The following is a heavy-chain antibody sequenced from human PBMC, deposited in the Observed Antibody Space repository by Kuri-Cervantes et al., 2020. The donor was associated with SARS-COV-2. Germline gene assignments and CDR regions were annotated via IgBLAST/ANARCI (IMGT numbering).Heavy chain of an antibody. D-gene: IGHD6-19*01. V-gene: IGHV1-46*01. CDR3: AGEEQWLVGSFDY. Sequence: ASVQVSCKAAGYTFTSYYMHWVRQATGQGLEWMGIINPSGCSTSYAQKFQGSVTMTRDTSTSTVYMELSSLRSEDTAVYYCAGEEQWLVGSFDYWGQGTLVTVSS. CDR2: INPSGCST. CDR1: GYTFTSYY. J-gene: IGHJ4*02.